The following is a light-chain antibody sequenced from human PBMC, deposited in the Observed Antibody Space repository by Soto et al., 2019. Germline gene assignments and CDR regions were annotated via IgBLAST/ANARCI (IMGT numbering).Light chain of an antibody. CDR1: QSISTW. CDR2: DAS. CDR3: QQYSTYSGT. J-gene: IGKJ1*01. V-gene: IGKV1-5*01. Sequence: DIQMTQSPSTLSASVGDRVTITCRASQSISTWLAWYQQKPGKAPKLLIYDASSLESGVPSRFSGSGSGTEFPLTINSLQPDDFATYYCQQYSTYSGTFGQGTKVEIK.